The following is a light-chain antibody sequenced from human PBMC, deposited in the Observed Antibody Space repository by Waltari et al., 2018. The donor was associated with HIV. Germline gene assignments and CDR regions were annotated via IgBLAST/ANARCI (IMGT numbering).Light chain of an antibody. CDR1: SSNIGNNY. V-gene: IGLV1-51*01. J-gene: IGLJ3*02. Sequence: QSVLTQPPSVSAAPGQKVTISCSGSSSNIGNNYVSWYQQLPGTAPKLLIYDKNKRPSGIPDRFSGSKSGTSATLGITGLQTGDEADYYCGTWDSSLNAWVFGGGTKLTVL. CDR3: GTWDSSLNAWV. CDR2: DKN.